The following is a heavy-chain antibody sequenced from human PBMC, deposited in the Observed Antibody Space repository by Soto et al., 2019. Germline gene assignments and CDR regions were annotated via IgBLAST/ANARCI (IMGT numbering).Heavy chain of an antibody. CDR3: AGIPWSKTAMIYYFDY. Sequence: SETLSLTCAVYGGSFSGYYWSWIRQPPGKGLEWIGEINHSGSTNYNPSLKSRVTISVDTSKNQFSLKLSSVTAADTAVYYCAGIPWSKTAMIYYFDYWGQGTLVTVSS. V-gene: IGHV4-34*01. CDR2: INHSGST. D-gene: IGHD5-18*01. CDR1: GGSFSGYY. J-gene: IGHJ4*02.